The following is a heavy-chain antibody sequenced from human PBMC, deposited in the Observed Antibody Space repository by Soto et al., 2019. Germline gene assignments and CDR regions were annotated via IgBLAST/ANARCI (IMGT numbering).Heavy chain of an antibody. CDR3: ARKMLVSDLVPAATLDP. CDR2: IYYSGST. V-gene: IGHV4-31*03. J-gene: IGHJ5*02. CDR1: GGSISSGGYY. Sequence: QVQLQESGPGLVKPSQTLSLTCTVSGGSISSGGYYWSWIRQHPGKGLEWIGYIYYSGSTYYNPSLKSRVTISVDPSKNQFSLKLSSVTAADTAVYYCARKMLVSDLVPAATLDPWGQGTLVTVSS. D-gene: IGHD2-2*01.